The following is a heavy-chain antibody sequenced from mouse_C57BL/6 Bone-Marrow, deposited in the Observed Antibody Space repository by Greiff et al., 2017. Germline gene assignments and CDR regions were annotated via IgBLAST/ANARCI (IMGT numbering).Heavy chain of an antibody. CDR2: IWGDGGT. J-gene: IGHJ4*01. V-gene: IGHV2-3*01. D-gene: IGHD2-1*01. Sequence: VKLVVSGPGLVAPSQSLSITCTVSGFSLTSYGVSWVRQPPGKGLEWLGGIWGDGGTNYHSALISRLGTIKDNSKSKVFLKLNSLQTDDTATYYCAKYYGNLYAMDYWGQGTTVTVSS. CDR1: GFSLTSYG. CDR3: AKYYGNLYAMDY.